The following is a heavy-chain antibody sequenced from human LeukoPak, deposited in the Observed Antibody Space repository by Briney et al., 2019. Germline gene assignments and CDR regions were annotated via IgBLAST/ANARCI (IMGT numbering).Heavy chain of an antibody. CDR1: GGTFSSYA. CDR2: MNPNSGNT. D-gene: IGHD1-14*01. CDR3: ARGVGSYNWLDP. Sequence: ASVKVSCKASGGTFSSYAISWVRQAPGQGLEWMGWMNPNSGNTDYAQKFQGRVTMTRNTAINTAYMELSSLTSEDTAVYYCARGVGSYNWLDPWGQGTLVTVSS. V-gene: IGHV1-8*02. J-gene: IGHJ5*02.